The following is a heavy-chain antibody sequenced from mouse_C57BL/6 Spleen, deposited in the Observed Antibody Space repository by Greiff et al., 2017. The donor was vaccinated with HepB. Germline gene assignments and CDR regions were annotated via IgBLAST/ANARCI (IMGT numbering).Heavy chain of an antibody. J-gene: IGHJ1*03. CDR1: GYTFTDYE. D-gene: IGHD1-1*01. CDR2: IDPETGGT. CDR3: TSRGHYYGSSYDWYFDV. V-gene: IGHV1-15*01. Sequence: VQLQQSGAELVRPGASVTLSCKASGYTFTDYEMHWVKQTPVHGLEWIGAIDPETGGTAYNQKFKGKAILTADKSSSTAYMELRSLTSEDSAVYYCTSRGHYYGSSYDWYFDVWGTGTTVTVSS.